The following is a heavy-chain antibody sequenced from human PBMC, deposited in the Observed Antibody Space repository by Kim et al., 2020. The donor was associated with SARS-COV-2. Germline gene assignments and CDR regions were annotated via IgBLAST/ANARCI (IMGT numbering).Heavy chain of an antibody. CDR1: GGTFSSYA. CDR3: ARDLATSITMVRGGIYYYYGMDV. V-gene: IGHV1-69*13. Sequence: SVKVSCKASGGTFSSYAISWVRQAPGQGLEWMGGIIPIFHTANYVQKFQGRVTITADESTSTAYMELSNLRSEDTAVYYCARDLATSITMVRGGIYYYYGMDVWGQGTTVTVSS. CDR2: IIPIFHTA. J-gene: IGHJ6*02. D-gene: IGHD3-10*01.